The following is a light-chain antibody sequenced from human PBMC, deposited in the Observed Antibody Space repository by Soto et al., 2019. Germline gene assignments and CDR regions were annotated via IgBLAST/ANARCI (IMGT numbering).Light chain of an antibody. CDR3: QKYNSAPRT. J-gene: IGKJ1*01. V-gene: IGKV1-27*01. CDR1: QGISNY. Sequence: DIQMTQSPSSLSASVGDRVTITCRASQGISNYVAWYQQKPGEVPKLLIYAASTLQSGVPSRFSGSGSGTDFTLTISSLQPEDVATYYCQKYNSAPRTFGQGTKVEIK. CDR2: AAS.